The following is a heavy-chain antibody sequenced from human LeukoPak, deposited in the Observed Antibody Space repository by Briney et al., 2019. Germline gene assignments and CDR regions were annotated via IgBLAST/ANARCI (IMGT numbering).Heavy chain of an antibody. D-gene: IGHD3-22*01. V-gene: IGHV1-69*13. CDR2: IIPIFGTA. CDR1: GGTFSSYA. CDR3: ARDFDSSGYYYSDAFDI. J-gene: IGHJ3*02. Sequence: SVKVSCKASGGTFSSYAISWVRQAPGQGLEWMGGIIPIFGTANYAQKFQGRVTITADESTSTPYMELSSLRSEDTAAYYCARDFDSSGYYYSDAFDIWGQGTMVTVSP.